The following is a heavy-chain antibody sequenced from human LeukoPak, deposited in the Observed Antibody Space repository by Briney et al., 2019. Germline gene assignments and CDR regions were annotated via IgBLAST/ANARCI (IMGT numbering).Heavy chain of an antibody. J-gene: IGHJ4*02. CDR3: ASLVAISPSIIDY. V-gene: IGHV4-59*08. CDR2: IYYSGST. Sequence: SETLSLTCTVPGGSISSYNWSWIRQPPGKGLEWIGYIYYSGSTNYNPSLKSRVTISVDTSKNQFSLKLSSVTAATTAAYDCASLVAISPSIIDYWGQGTLVTVSS. CDR1: GGSISSYN. D-gene: IGHD2-15*01.